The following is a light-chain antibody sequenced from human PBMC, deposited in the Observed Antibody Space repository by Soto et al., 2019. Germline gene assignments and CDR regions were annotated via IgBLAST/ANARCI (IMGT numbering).Light chain of an antibody. Sequence: DIQMTQSPSSLSASVGDRVTITCRASQSISSYLNWYQQKPRKAPKLLIYAASSLQSGVPSRFSGSGSGTDFTLTISRLEPEDFAVYYCQQYGSSGTFGQGTKVDIK. CDR1: QSISSY. CDR3: QQYGSSGT. V-gene: IGKV1-39*01. CDR2: AAS. J-gene: IGKJ1*01.